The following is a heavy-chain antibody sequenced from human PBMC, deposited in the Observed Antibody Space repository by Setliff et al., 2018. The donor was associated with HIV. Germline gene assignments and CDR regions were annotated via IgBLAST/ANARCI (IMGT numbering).Heavy chain of an antibody. V-gene: IGHV4-61*02. D-gene: IGHD1-26*01. CDR3: ASGPWSYFGYYMDV. CDR1: GGSISSGSYY. CDR2: IYTSGST. Sequence: SETLSLTCTVSGGSISSGSYYWSWIRQPAGKGLEWIGRIYTSGSTYYNPSLKSRVTISVETSKNQFSLKLSSVTAADTAVYYCASGPWSYFGYYMDVWGKGATVTVSS. J-gene: IGHJ6*03.